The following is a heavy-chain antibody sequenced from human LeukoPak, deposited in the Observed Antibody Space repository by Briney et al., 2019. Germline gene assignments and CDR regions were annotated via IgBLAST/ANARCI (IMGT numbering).Heavy chain of an antibody. J-gene: IGHJ5*02. D-gene: IGHD3-9*01. V-gene: IGHV1-8*03. CDR1: GYTFPSYD. Sequence: ASVKVSCKASGYTFPSYDINWVRQAAGQGLEGMGWMNPNSGNTVYAQKFQGTVTITRNTSISTAYIEVSSLRSEDTAVYYCARAGKYYDSLTGLSSMRFDLWGQGPLVTVS. CDR3: ARAGKYYDSLTGLSSMRFDL. CDR2: MNPNSGNT.